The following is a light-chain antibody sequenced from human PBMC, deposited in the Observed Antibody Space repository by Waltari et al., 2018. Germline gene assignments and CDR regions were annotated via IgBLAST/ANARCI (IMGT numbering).Light chain of an antibody. CDR1: QDISTW. Sequence: IQMTQSPSTLSASVGDRVIITCRASQDISTWLSWFQQKPGEAPKPLIYQASTLQSGVPARFSGSKSGTEFTLTISSLQPDDFATYYCQQCKNSRTFGHGTRVEVK. CDR3: QQCKNSRT. J-gene: IGKJ1*01. V-gene: IGKV1-5*03. CDR2: QAS.